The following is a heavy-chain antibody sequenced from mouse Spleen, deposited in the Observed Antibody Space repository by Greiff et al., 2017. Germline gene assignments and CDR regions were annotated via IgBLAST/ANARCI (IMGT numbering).Heavy chain of an antibody. Sequence: QVQLKQSGPELVKPGASVKISCKASGYAFSSSWMNWVKQRPGKGLEWIGRIYPGDGDTNYNGKFKGKATLTADKSSSTAYMQLSSLTSEDSAVYFCASGGWDSWYFDVWGTGTTVTVSS. CDR3: ASGGWDSWYFDV. CDR1: GYAFSSSW. J-gene: IGHJ1*03. V-gene: IGHV1-82*01. D-gene: IGHD3-3*01. CDR2: IYPGDGDT.